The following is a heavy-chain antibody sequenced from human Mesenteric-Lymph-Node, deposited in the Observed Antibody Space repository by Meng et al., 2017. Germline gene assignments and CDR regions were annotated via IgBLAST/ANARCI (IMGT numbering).Heavy chain of an antibody. CDR1: GGSFSPYY. CDR3: ARRGDSSGWFRYFDF. D-gene: IGHD6-19*01. V-gene: IGHV4-34*01. CDR2: INHRGSN. Sequence: QGQLQQWGAGLLKPSETLSLTCACYGGSFSPYYWAWIRQTPEKGLEWIGEINHRGSNTYTPSLESRVTMSADTSKNQFSLRMTSVTAADAAVYFCARRGDSSGWFRYFDFWGQGTLVTVSS. J-gene: IGHJ4*02.